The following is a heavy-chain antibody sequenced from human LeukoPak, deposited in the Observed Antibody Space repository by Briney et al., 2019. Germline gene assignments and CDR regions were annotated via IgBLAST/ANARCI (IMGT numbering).Heavy chain of an antibody. V-gene: IGHV3-23*01. Sequence: GGSLRLSCAASGFTFSSYTMSWVRQAPGKGLEWVSTITTSDGNTYYADSVKGRFTVSRDNSKNTLYLQMNSLRAEDTAAYYCAKDGGLWVSAHWGDSWGRGTLVTVSS. CDR3: AKDGGLWVSAHWGDS. D-gene: IGHD7-27*01. CDR1: GFTFSSYT. CDR2: ITTSDGNT. J-gene: IGHJ4*02.